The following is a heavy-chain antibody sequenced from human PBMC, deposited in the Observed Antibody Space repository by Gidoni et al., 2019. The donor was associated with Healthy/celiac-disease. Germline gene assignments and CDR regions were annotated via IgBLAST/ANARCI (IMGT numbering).Heavy chain of an antibody. Sequence: QITLKESGPTLVKPTQTLTLTCTFSGFSLSTSGVGVGWIRQPPGKALEWLALIYWNDDTRYSPSLKSRLTITKDTSKNQVVLTMTNMDPVDTATYYCAHSPRYLWFGEGWFDPWGQGTLVTVSS. V-gene: IGHV2-5*01. J-gene: IGHJ5*02. CDR2: IYWNDDT. CDR3: AHSPRYLWFGEGWFDP. D-gene: IGHD3-10*01. CDR1: GFSLSTSGVG.